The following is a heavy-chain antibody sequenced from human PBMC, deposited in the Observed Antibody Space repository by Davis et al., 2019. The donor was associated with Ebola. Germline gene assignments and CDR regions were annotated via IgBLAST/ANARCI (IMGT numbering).Heavy chain of an antibody. CDR3: VKDTSNIWFDV. D-gene: IGHD1-26*01. CDR1: GFTFSSYA. CDR2: PGTSADT. J-gene: IGHJ3*01. V-gene: IGHV3-23*01. Sequence: GESLKISCAASGFTFSSYAMNWVRRAPGKGLEWVSTPGTSADTYYAASVKGRFTISRDNSKNTLHLQMNSLRVEDTAINYCVKDTSNIWFDVWGQGTMVTVSS.